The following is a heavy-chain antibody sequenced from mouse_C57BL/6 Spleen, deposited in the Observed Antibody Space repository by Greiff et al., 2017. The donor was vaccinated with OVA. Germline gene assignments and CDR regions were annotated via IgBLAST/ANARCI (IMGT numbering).Heavy chain of an antibody. CDR3: ARVDYYGSSYWYFDV. V-gene: IGHV2-2*01. Sequence: VMLVESGPGLVQPSQSLSITCTVSGFSLTSYGVHWVRQSPGKGLEWLGVIWSGGSTDYNAAFISRLSISKDNSKSKVFFKMNSLQADDTAIYFCARVDYYGSSYWYFDVWGTGTTVTVSS. J-gene: IGHJ1*03. D-gene: IGHD1-1*01. CDR1: GFSLTSYG. CDR2: IWSGGST.